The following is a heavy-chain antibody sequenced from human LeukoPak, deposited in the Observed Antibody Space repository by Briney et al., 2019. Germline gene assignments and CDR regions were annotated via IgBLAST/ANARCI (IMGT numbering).Heavy chain of an antibody. CDR3: ARAHLSGRQLRYFDWLLSPGAFDY. J-gene: IGHJ4*02. CDR1: GGSISSYY. Sequence: SETLSLTCTVSGGSISSYYWTWIRQPPGEGLEWIGYIYYSGSTNYNPSLKSRATVSLDTSKNHFSLNLSSVTAADTAVYYCARAHLSGRQLRYFDWLLSPGAFDYWGQGTLVTVSS. D-gene: IGHD3-9*01. CDR2: IYYSGST. V-gene: IGHV4-59*01.